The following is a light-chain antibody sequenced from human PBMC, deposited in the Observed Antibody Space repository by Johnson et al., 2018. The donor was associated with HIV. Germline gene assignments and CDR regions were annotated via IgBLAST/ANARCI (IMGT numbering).Light chain of an antibody. J-gene: IGLJ1*01. CDR2: ENN. CDR1: SSNIGNNY. CDR3: GTWDSSLRGV. Sequence: HSVLTQPPSVSAAPGQKVTISCSGSSSNIGNNYVSWYQQLPGTAPKLLIYENNKRPSGIPDRFSGSKSGTSATLGITGLQTGDEADYYCGTWDSSLRGVFGTGTKVTAL. V-gene: IGLV1-51*02.